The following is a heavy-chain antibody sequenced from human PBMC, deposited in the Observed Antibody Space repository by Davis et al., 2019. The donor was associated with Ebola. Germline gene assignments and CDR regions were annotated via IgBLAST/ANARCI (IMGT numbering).Heavy chain of an antibody. CDR2: IDSTHSFI. CDR1: GFSFSSYT. CDR3: VRFFFDL. V-gene: IGHV3-21*04. J-gene: IGHJ4*02. Sequence: GSLRLSCATSGFSFSSYTMSWVRQAPGKGLEWVSSIDSTHSFIDYADSVKGRFTISRDNAKNSLYLQMNNLRAEDTAIYYCVRFFFDLWGQGALVTVSS.